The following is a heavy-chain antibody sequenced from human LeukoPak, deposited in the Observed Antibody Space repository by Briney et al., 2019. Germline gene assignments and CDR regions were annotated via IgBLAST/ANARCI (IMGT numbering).Heavy chain of an antibody. CDR1: GYTFTSYG. J-gene: IGHJ6*03. CDR3: ARDLVRGVFYYYYYMDV. Sequence: GASVKVSCKASGYTFTSYGISWVRQAPGQGLEWMGWISAYNGNTNYAQKLQGRVTMTTDTSTSTAYMELRSLRSDDTAVYYCARDLVRGVFYYYYYMDVWGKGTMVTVSS. D-gene: IGHD3-10*02. CDR2: ISAYNGNT. V-gene: IGHV1-18*01.